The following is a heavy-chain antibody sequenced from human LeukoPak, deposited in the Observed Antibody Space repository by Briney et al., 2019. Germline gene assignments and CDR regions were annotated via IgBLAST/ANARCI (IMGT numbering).Heavy chain of an antibody. CDR3: ARGGFAHWVTAVGFEY. CDR2: IHHSGRT. J-gene: IGHJ4*02. CDR1: GYSISSDYY. D-gene: IGHD2-21*02. Sequence: PSETLSLTCTVSGYSISSDYYWGWIRQPPGKGLEWIGSIHHSGRTYYNPSLKSRVTISVDTSKNQFSLKLSSVTAADTAVYYCARGGFAHWVTAVGFEYWGQGTLVTVSS. V-gene: IGHV4-38-2*02.